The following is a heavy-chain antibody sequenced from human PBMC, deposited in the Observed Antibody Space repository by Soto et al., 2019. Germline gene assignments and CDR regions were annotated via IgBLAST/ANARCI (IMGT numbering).Heavy chain of an antibody. D-gene: IGHD3-22*01. CDR2: INNSGST. CDR3: ARVTRYGYYDSSGFYFDY. V-gene: IGHV4-34*01. CDR1: SGCFSGYY. J-gene: IGHJ4*02. Sequence: SETQSITCAVYSGCFSGYYWCWIVQPTGKGLEWIGEINNSGSTNYNPSLKSRVPISVDPSKNQFSLKLSSVTAADTAVYYCARVTRYGYYDSSGFYFDYWGQGTLVTVS.